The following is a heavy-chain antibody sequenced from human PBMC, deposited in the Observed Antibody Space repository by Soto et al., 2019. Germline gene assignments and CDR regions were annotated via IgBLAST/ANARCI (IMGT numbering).Heavy chain of an antibody. CDR3: ARGSGTYQYYFDY. D-gene: IGHD3-10*01. CDR1: GYSISSSNW. V-gene: IGHV4-28*01. CDR2: IYYSGST. J-gene: IGHJ4*02. Sequence: QVHLQESGPGLVKPSDTLSLGCAVSGYSISSSNWWGWIRQPPGRGLEWIGYIYYSGSTYYSPSLQSRVTMSVDTSKNQFSLKLNSVTAVDTAVYYCARGSGTYQYYFDYWGQGTLVTVSS.